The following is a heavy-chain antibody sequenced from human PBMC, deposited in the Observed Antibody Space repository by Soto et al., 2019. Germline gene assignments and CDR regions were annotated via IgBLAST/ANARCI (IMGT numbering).Heavy chain of an antibody. Sequence: AAVKFSSTASGYTFTSDGISSRRQAPGQVLEWMGWISAYNGNTNYTQKLQGRVTMTTDASTSTAYVELRRLRSDDTAVYYCAREGWRKLRCLEWLPQPPRYYGMDVWGQGTTVTVSS. CDR2: ISAYNGNT. V-gene: IGHV1-18*04. J-gene: IGHJ6*02. CDR1: GYTFTSDG. D-gene: IGHD3-3*01. CDR3: AREGWRKLRCLEWLPQPPRYYGMDV.